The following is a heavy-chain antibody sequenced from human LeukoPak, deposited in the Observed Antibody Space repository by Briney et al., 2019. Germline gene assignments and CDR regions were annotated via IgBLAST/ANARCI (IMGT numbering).Heavy chain of an antibody. CDR1: GFTFSNYD. CDR3: VKDLSGTYSFDY. Sequence: GRSLRLSCAASGFTFSNYDMHWVRQAPGKGLEYVSAITDNGGSTYYAYSVKGRFTISRDNSKNTLYLQVSSLRVEDTAVYYCVKDLSGTYSFDYWGQGTLVTVSS. J-gene: IGHJ4*02. V-gene: IGHV3-64D*06. D-gene: IGHD3-10*01. CDR2: ITDNGGST.